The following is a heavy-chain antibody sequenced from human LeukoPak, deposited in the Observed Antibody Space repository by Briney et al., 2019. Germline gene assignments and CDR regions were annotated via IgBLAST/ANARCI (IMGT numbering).Heavy chain of an antibody. J-gene: IGHJ3*02. CDR3: AKVDITFGGVIVPEDAFDI. Sequence: GGSLRLSCAASGFTFSSYAMHWVRQAPGKGLEWVSGISWNSGSIGYADSVKGRFTISRNNAKNSLYLQMNSLRAEDTALYYCAKVDITFGGVIVPEDAFDIWGQGTMVTVSS. CDR2: ISWNSGSI. CDR1: GFTFSSYA. V-gene: IGHV3-9*01. D-gene: IGHD3-16*02.